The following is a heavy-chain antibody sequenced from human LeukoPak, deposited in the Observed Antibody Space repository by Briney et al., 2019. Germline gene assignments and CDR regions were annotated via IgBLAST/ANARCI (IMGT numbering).Heavy chain of an antibody. Sequence: SETLSLTCTVSGCYISSYYWSWIRQPPGKGLEWIGYIYYSGSTNYNPSLKSRVTISVDTSKNQSSLKLSSVTAADTAVYYCARMYSSGYDAFDIWGQGTMVTVSS. CDR2: IYYSGST. D-gene: IGHD6-19*01. CDR3: ARMYSSGYDAFDI. J-gene: IGHJ3*02. V-gene: IGHV4-59*01. CDR1: GCYISSYY.